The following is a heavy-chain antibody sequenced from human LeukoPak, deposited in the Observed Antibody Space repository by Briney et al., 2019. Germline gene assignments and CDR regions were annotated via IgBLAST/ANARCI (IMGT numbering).Heavy chain of an antibody. Sequence: GGSLRLSCAASGFTFSSYAMSWVRQAPGKGLEWVGHIRSKADGGTPDYIAPVKGRFTISRDDSKDTLYLQTNSLNTEDTAMYYCTTRSPARYCSDGACYSSADYWGQGTLVTVSS. CDR2: IRSKADGGTP. V-gene: IGHV3-15*01. CDR1: GFTFSSYA. J-gene: IGHJ4*02. CDR3: TTRSPARYCSDGACYSSADY. D-gene: IGHD2-15*01.